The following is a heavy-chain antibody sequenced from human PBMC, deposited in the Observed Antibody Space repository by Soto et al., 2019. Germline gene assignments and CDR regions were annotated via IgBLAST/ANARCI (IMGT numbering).Heavy chain of an antibody. D-gene: IGHD1-26*01. CDR1: GDSISNYY. CDR3: TRDQSGTPDI. CDR2: MSATGGA. J-gene: IGHJ3*02. Sequence: SEPLSLTCTVSGDSISNYYWTWIRQSAGKGLEWIGRMSATGGAAYNPSLKSRLTMSRDTSKNELSPSLKFVTAADTAVYFCTRDQSGTPDIWGQGTMVTVSS. V-gene: IGHV4-4*07.